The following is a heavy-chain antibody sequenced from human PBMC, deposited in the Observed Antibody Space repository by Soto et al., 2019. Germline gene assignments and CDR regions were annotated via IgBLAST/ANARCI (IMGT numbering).Heavy chain of an antibody. CDR2: VVPIFGPA. CDR3: ARLLAEFRGGISPYYYNGLDV. D-gene: IGHD3-10*01. Sequence: QEQLVQSGAEVKKPGSSVKVSCKAPEGTLSSYAIYWVRQAPGQGLECMGGVVPIFGPANSAQKVQGRVTITADDSTSTVYMELRGLRSEDTAVYYCARLLAEFRGGISPYYYNGLDVWGQGTTVTVSS. J-gene: IGHJ6*02. CDR1: EGTLSSYA. V-gene: IGHV1-69*01.